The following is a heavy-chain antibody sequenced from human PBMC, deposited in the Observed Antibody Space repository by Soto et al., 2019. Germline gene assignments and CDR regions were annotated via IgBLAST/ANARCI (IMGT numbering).Heavy chain of an antibody. Sequence: VGSLRLSCAASGFTFSSYAMSWVRQAPGKGLEWVSVISGSGGSTYYADSVKGRLTISRDNSKNTLYLQMNSLRAEDTAVYHCAKMYCSGGSCYRYYYYYMDVWGKGTTVTVSS. J-gene: IGHJ6*03. V-gene: IGHV3-23*01. CDR3: AKMYCSGGSCYRYYYYYMDV. D-gene: IGHD2-15*01. CDR1: GFTFSSYA. CDR2: ISGSGGST.